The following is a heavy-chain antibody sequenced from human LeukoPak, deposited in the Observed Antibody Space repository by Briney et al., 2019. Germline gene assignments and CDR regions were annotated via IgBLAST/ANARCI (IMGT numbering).Heavy chain of an antibody. CDR1: GFSFSTYG. J-gene: IGHJ4*02. V-gene: IGHV3-30*18. CDR3: AKKSPGTYYAPPDY. D-gene: IGHD3-10*01. Sequence: RTSLRLSCAASGFSFSTYGMHWVRQAPGKGLEWVAVTSSDGSKKDYADSVKGRFTISRDNSKNTLFLQMNSLRAEDTAVYYCAKKSPGTYYAPPDYWGQGTLVTASS. CDR2: TSSDGSKK.